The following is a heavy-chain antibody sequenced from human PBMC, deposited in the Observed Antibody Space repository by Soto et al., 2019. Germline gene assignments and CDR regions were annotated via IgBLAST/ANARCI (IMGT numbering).Heavy chain of an antibody. V-gene: IGHV3-30-3*01. CDR3: ARRYCSGGYCYFDY. CDR2: ISYDGSDK. CDR1: GFTLSSYA. J-gene: IGHJ4*02. D-gene: IGHD2-15*01. Sequence: QVQLVESGGGVVQPGRSLRLSCAASGFTLSSYAMHWVRQAPGKGLGWVAVISYDGSDKYYADSVKGRFTISRDNSKNTLFLQINTLRPEDTAVYYCARRYCSGGYCYFDYWGQGTLVTVSS.